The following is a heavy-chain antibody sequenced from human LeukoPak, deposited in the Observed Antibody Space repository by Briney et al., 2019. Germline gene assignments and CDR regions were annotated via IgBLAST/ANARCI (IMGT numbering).Heavy chain of an antibody. CDR3: ASNMVRGGPLCY. Sequence: PSETLSLTCTVSGGSIGSGGYYWSWIRQHPGKGLEWIGYIYYSGSTYYNPSLKSRVTISVDTSKNQFSLKLSSVTAADTAVYYCASNMVRGGPLCYWGQGTLVTVSS. CDR1: GGSIGSGGYY. J-gene: IGHJ4*02. D-gene: IGHD3-10*01. CDR2: IYYSGST. V-gene: IGHV4-31*03.